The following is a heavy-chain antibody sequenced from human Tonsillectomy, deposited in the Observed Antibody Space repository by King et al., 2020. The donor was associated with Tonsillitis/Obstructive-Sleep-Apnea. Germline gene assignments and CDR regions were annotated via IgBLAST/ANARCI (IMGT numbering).Heavy chain of an antibody. CDR2: ISWNSGTI. V-gene: IGHV3-9*01. Sequence: QLVQSGGGLVQPGRSLRLSCAASGFTFDDYAMYLVRQAPGKGLEWVSGISWNSGTIRYADSVKGRFTISRDNAKNSLYLQMNSLRTEDTALYHCAKDLIIAESGTPGDAFDIWGLGTMVTVSS. CDR3: AKDLIIAESGTPGDAFDI. J-gene: IGHJ3*02. CDR1: GFTFDDYA. D-gene: IGHD6-13*01.